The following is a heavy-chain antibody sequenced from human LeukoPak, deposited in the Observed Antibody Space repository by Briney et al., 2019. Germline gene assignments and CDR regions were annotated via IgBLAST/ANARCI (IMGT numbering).Heavy chain of an antibody. D-gene: IGHD3-22*01. J-gene: IGHJ6*02. CDR2: INPNSGGT. CDR1: GYTFTSYA. Sequence: ASVKVSCKASGYTFTSYAMHWVRQAPGQGLEWMGWINPNSGGTNYAQKFQGRVTMTRDTSISTAYMELSRLRSDDTAVYYCARDPGFDYDSSGPDYYYYGMDVWGQGTTVTVSS. V-gene: IGHV1-2*02. CDR3: ARDPGFDYDSSGPDYYYYGMDV.